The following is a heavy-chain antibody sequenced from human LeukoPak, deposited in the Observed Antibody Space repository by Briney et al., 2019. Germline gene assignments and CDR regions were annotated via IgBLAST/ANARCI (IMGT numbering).Heavy chain of an antibody. D-gene: IGHD5-24*01. V-gene: IGHV3-23*01. CDR1: GFTFSNYA. CDR2: ISGSGVST. Sequence: PGGSLRLSCAASGFTFSNYAMNWVRQAPGKGLEWVSGISGSGVSTYYADSVKGRFTISRDNSKNTLYLQMNSLRAEDTAVYYCARAVRWLQLDLDDWGQGTLVIVSS. CDR3: ARAVRWLQLDLDD. J-gene: IGHJ4*02.